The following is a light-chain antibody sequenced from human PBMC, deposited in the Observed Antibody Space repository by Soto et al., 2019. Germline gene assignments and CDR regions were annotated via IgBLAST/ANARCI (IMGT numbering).Light chain of an antibody. CDR2: GAS. CDR1: QSVSSSY. CDR3: RQYGSSTRT. J-gene: IGKJ1*01. V-gene: IGKV3-20*01. Sequence: EIVLTQSPGTLSLSPGERATLSCRPSQSVSSSYLAWYQQKPGQAPRLXIYGASSRDTGIPERFCSSGAGAECTRTISRLGPEDVEVDYCRQYGSSTRTFGQGTKVDIK.